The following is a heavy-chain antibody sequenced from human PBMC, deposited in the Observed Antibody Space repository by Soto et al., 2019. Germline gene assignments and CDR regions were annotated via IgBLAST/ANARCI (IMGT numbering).Heavy chain of an antibody. V-gene: IGHV1-69*12. Sequence: QVQLVQSGAEVKKPGSSVRVSCKASGGTLRTYGLICVRQAPGQGLEWMGGSIPFFGTANYQQKFQGRVTITAHESTSTESMDVTIMKSEDTAVYYCSRGQATQIGVTTSFGLHVGGQGTTFTVSS. J-gene: IGHJ6*02. CDR1: GGTLRTYG. D-gene: IGHD4-17*01. CDR3: SRGQATQIGVTTSFGLHV. CDR2: SIPFFGTA.